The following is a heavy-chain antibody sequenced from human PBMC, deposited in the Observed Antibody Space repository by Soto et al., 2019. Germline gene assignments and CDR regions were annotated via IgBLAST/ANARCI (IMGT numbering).Heavy chain of an antibody. CDR3: ARTAGRPYNWFDP. CDR2: VYHRGTT. CDR1: GDSISNDDYY. J-gene: IGHJ5*02. D-gene: IGHD6-13*01. V-gene: IGHV4-31*03. Sequence: QVQLQESGPGLVRPSQTLSLICTVSGDSISNDDYYWSWIRQHPGRGLEWIGFVYHRGTTHYNPSLKSRVNMSVDTSQNPSSLKLSSVTAADTAVYFCARTAGRPYNWFDPWGQGTVVTVSS.